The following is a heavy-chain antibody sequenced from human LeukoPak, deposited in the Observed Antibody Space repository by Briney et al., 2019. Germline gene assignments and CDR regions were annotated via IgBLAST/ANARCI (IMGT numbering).Heavy chain of an antibody. D-gene: IGHD4/OR15-4a*01. J-gene: IGHJ4*02. V-gene: IGHV3-11*04. CDR1: GFTFGDYS. CDR2: ISGSGSTI. Sequence: PGGSLRLSCAASGFTFGDYSMTWIRQAPGKGLEWVSYISGSGSTIYYADSVKGRFTISRDNAKNSLYLQMNSLRAEDTAVYYCARRAGAYSHPYDYWGQGTLVTVSS. CDR3: ARRAGAYSHPYDY.